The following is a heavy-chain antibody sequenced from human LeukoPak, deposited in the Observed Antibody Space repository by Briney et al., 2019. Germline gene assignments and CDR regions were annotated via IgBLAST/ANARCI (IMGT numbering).Heavy chain of an antibody. CDR2: IIPIFGTA. CDR3: ARDDTAMAMGFDI. V-gene: IGHV1-69*13. D-gene: IGHD5-18*01. Sequence: ASVKVSCKASGGTFSSYAISWVRPAPGQGREWMGGIIPIFGTANYAQKFQGRVTITADESTSTAYMELSSLRSEDTAVYYCARDDTAMAMGFDIWGQGTMVTVSS. J-gene: IGHJ3*02. CDR1: GGTFSSYA.